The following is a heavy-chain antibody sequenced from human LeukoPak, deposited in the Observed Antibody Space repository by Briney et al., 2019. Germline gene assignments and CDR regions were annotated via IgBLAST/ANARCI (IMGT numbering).Heavy chain of an antibody. J-gene: IGHJ4*02. V-gene: IGHV3-23*01. D-gene: IGHD4-17*01. CDR3: AKGSSAVTTFVPFDY. CDR1: GFTFSSYA. CDR2: ISGSGGST. Sequence: PGGSLRLSCAASGFTFSSYAMSWVRQAPGKGLEWVSVISGSGGSTYYADSVKGRFTISRDNSKNTLYLQMNSLRAEDTAVYYCAKGSSAVTTFVPFDYWGQGTLVTVSS.